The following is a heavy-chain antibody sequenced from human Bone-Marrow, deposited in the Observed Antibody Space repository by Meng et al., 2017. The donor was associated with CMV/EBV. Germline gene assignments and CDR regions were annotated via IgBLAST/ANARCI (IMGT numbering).Heavy chain of an antibody. CDR2: IYYSGSS. CDR1: GGSISSADHH. Sequence: SETLSLTCTVSGGSISSADHHWSWIRQPPGKGLEWIGYIYYSGSSYYSPSLKSRVTISVDTSKNQFSLKLSSVTAAGTAVYYCARDQGYYYYYGMDVWGQGTTVTVSS. CDR3: ARDQGYYYYYGMDV. J-gene: IGHJ6*02. V-gene: IGHV4-30-4*08.